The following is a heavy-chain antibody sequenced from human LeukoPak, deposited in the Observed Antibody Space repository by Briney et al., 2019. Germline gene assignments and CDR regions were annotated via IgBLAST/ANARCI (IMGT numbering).Heavy chain of an antibody. V-gene: IGHV3-33*08. J-gene: IGHJ4*02. CDR3: ARILDSAWGELGY. CDR1: GFTFSAYW. CDR2: IRSDGSNK. Sequence: GRSLRLSCAASGFTFSAYWMTWVRQAPGKGLEWMAFIRSDGSNKYYADSVKGRFTISRDNSKNTLYLQMNSLRAEDTAVYYCARILDSAWGELGYWGQGTLVTVSS. D-gene: IGHD6-19*01.